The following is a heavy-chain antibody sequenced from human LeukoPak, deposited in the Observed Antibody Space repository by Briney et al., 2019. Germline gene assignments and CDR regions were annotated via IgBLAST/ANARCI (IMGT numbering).Heavy chain of an antibody. CDR3: AKDPTYTATGTFDY. V-gene: IGHV3-30*18. J-gene: IGHJ4*02. Sequence: GGSRRLSCAASGFTFSSYGMHWVRQAPGKGLEWVADISYDGSNKYYADFVKGRFTISRDNSKNTLYLQMNSLRGEDTAVYYCAKDPTYTATGTFDYRGQGTLVTVSS. CDR2: ISYDGSNK. CDR1: GFTFSSYG. D-gene: IGHD5-18*01.